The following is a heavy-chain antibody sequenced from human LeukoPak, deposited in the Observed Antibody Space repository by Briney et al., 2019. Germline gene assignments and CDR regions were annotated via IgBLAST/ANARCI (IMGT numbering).Heavy chain of an antibody. CDR3: AKDWELGS. CDR1: GASINSYY. CDR2: TYYSGST. D-gene: IGHD1-26*01. J-gene: IGHJ5*02. V-gene: IGHV4-59*01. Sequence: KPSETLSLTCSVSGASINSYYWNWIRQPPGKGLEWIGNTYYSGSTNYNPSLSSRVTISLDTSKNQFSLKMTSVTAADTAVDYGAKDWELGSWGQGTLVTISS.